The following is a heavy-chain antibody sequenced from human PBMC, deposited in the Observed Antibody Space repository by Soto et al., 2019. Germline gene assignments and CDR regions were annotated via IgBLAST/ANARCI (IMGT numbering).Heavy chain of an antibody. J-gene: IGHJ4*02. Sequence: SETLSLTCTVSGGSISSHYWNWIRQSPGKGLEWIGYVYYSGSTNYKPSLKSRVTISVDTSKNQFSLKVSSVTAADTAVYYCASHQSGNWYVDYCGQGTLVTVSS. CDR2: VYYSGST. D-gene: IGHD6-13*01. CDR3: ASHQSGNWYVDY. CDR1: GGSISSHY. V-gene: IGHV4-59*08.